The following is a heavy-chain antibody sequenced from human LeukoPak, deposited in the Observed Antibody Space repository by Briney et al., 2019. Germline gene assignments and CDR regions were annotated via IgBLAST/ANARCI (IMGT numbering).Heavy chain of an antibody. Sequence: SETLSLTRAVYGGSFSGYYWSWIRQPPGKGLEWIGEINHSGSTNYNPSLKSRVTISVDTSKNQFSLKLSSVTAADTAVYYCAREGPDCGGDCYYDYWGQGTLVTVSS. J-gene: IGHJ4*02. CDR1: GGSFSGYY. CDR2: INHSGST. V-gene: IGHV4-34*01. CDR3: AREGPDCGGDCYYDY. D-gene: IGHD2-21*01.